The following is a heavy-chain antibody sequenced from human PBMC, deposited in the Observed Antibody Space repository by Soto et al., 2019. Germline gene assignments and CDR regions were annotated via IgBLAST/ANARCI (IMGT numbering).Heavy chain of an antibody. CDR2: ISSSSSTI. V-gene: IGHV3-48*02. CDR1: GFTFISYS. Sequence: GGSLRLSCASSGFTFISYSMSLVRQAPGKGLEWVSYISSSSSTIYYADSVKGRFTISRDNAKNSLYLQMNSLRDEDTAVYYCARDRGSGWYRDAFDIWGQGTMVTVSS. J-gene: IGHJ3*02. CDR3: ARDRGSGWYRDAFDI. D-gene: IGHD6-19*01.